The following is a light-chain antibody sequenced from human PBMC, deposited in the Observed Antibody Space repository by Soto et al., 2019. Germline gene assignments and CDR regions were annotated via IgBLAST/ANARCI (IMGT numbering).Light chain of an antibody. CDR3: QNYNSAPQT. Sequence: EIQVPDCPSSLFASVGDRVTITCRASQGISNYLAWYQQKPGKVPKLLIYAASTLQSGVPSRFSGSGSGTDFTLTISSLQPEDVAAYYCQNYNSAPQTFGQGTKV. CDR1: QGISNY. CDR2: AAS. V-gene: IGKV1-27*01. J-gene: IGKJ1*01.